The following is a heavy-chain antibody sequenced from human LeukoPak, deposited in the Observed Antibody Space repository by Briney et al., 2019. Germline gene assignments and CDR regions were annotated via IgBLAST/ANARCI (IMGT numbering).Heavy chain of an antibody. CDR2: IIPIFGTA. V-gene: IGHV1-69*05. Sequence: SVKVSCKASGGTFSSYAISWVRQAPGQGLEWMGGIIPIFGTANYAQKFQGRVTITTDESTSTAYMELSSLRSEDTAVYYCARGGGGVFFSPRRPYYDFWKWGQGTLVTVSS. D-gene: IGHD3-3*01. CDR3: ARGGGGVFFSPRRPYYDFWK. J-gene: IGHJ4*02. CDR1: GGTFSSYA.